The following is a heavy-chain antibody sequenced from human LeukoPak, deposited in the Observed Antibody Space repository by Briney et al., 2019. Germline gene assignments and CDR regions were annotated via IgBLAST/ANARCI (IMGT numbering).Heavy chain of an antibody. CDR1: GYTFTSYG. D-gene: IGHD2-2*02. V-gene: IGHV1-2*02. CDR3: ARGPSIAVVPATIRDSFDI. CDR2: INPNSGGT. Sequence: ASVKVSCKASGYTFTSYGISWVRQAPGQGLEWMGWINPNSGGTNYAQKFQGRVTMTRDTSISTAYMELSRLRSDDTAVYYCARGPSIAVVPATIRDSFDIWGQGTMVTVSS. J-gene: IGHJ3*02.